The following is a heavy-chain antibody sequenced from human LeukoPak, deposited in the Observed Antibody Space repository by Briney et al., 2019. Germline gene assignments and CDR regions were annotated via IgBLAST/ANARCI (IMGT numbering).Heavy chain of an antibody. Sequence: SETLSLTCSVSDDSITMYYWTWIRQPPGKGREWIGYVDHTGSTNFNPSLNGRVSISRDTTKSLFSLRLRSVTAADTAVYYCARTGGSFYFYYYMDVWGKGTTVTVSS. CDR1: DDSITMYY. CDR2: VDHTGST. V-gene: IGHV4-59*01. D-gene: IGHD1-26*01. CDR3: ARTGGSFYFYYYMDV. J-gene: IGHJ6*03.